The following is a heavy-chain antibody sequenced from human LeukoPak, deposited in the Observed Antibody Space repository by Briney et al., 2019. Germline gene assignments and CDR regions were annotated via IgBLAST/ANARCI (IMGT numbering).Heavy chain of an antibody. Sequence: GGSLRLSCAASGFTFSSYGMHWVRQAPGKGLEWVAVISYDGSNKYYADSLKGRFTISRDNSKNTLYLQMSSLRAEDTAVYYCARDESSDFWGQGTLVTVST. CDR1: GFTFSSYG. CDR3: ARDESSDF. V-gene: IGHV3-30*03. CDR2: ISYDGSNK. J-gene: IGHJ4*02.